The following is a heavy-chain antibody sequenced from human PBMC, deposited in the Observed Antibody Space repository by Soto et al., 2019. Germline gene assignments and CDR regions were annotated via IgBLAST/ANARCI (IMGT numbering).Heavy chain of an antibody. V-gene: IGHV1-58*01. D-gene: IGHD3-22*01. J-gene: IGHJ6*02. Sequence: SVKVSCKASGFTFTSSVVQWVRQARGQRLEWIGWIVVGSGNTNYAQKFQERVTITRDMSTSTAYMELSSLRSEDTAVYYCAADYYYDSSGPGGYYYYGMDVWGQGTTVTVSS. CDR2: IVVGSGNT. CDR1: GFTFTSSV. CDR3: AADYYYDSSGPGGYYYYGMDV.